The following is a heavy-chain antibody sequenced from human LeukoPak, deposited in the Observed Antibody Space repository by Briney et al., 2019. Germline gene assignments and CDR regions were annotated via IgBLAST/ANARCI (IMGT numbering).Heavy chain of an antibody. V-gene: IGHV3-23*01. CDR2: ISGSGGST. CDR1: GFTFSSYV. J-gene: IGHJ4*02. CDR3: ARNYDY. Sequence: GGSLRLSCTASGFTFSSYVMSWVRQAPGKGLEWVSAISGSGGSTYHADSVKGRFTISRDNAKNALFLQMNSLRAEDTAVYYCARNYDYWGQGTLVTVSS. D-gene: IGHD5-24*01.